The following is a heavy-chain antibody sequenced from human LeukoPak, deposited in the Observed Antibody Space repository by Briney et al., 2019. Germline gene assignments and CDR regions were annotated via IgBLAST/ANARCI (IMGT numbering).Heavy chain of an antibody. V-gene: IGHV3-23*01. CDR1: GFTFSSYA. CDR3: AKDGIAAADTEDDY. CDR2: ISGSGGST. D-gene: IGHD6-13*01. Sequence: GGSLRLSCAASGFTFSSYAMSWVRQAPGKGLEWVSAISGSGGSTYYADSVKGRFTISRDNSKNTLYLQMNSLGAEDTAVYYCAKDGIAAADTEDDYWGQGTLVTVSS. J-gene: IGHJ4*02.